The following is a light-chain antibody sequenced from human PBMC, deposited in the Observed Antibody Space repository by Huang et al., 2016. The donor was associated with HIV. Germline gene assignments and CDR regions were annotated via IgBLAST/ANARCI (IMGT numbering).Light chain of an antibody. CDR2: ATS. CDR1: QDITNY. J-gene: IGKJ4*01. V-gene: IGKV1-9*01. Sequence: IQLTQSPSSLSVSVGDRVTITCRASQDITNYLAWYQQKPGKAPELLIFATSTLQSGVPSRFGGSGSGAYFTLSIASLQPEDSATYYCQQLNSYPLTFGGGTKVEI. CDR3: QQLNSYPLT.